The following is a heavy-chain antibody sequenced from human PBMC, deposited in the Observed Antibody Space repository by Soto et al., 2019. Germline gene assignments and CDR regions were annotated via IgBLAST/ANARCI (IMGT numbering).Heavy chain of an antibody. CDR3: ARDPRQYYFDY. Sequence: GGSLRLSCAASGFTFSSYAMHWVRQAPGKGLEWVSDISYDGTNIYYADSVKGRFTISRDNAKNTLCLQMNSLRAEDTAVYFCARDPRQYYFDYWGQGTLVTVSS. CDR2: ISYDGTNI. J-gene: IGHJ4*02. V-gene: IGHV3-30-3*01. CDR1: GFTFSSYA.